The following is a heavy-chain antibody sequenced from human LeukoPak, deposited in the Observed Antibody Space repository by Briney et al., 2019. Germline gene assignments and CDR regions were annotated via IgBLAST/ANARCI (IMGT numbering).Heavy chain of an antibody. D-gene: IGHD3-22*01. V-gene: IGHV4-4*08. CDR3: ARDYYDSSGYFLFDY. J-gene: IGHJ4*02. CDR1: GGSISSYY. CDR2: IYTSVTT. Sequence: PSETLSLTCTVSGGSISSYYWSWIRQPPGKGLEWIGRIYTSVTTNYNPSLKSRVTISVDTSKNQFSLKLSSVTAADTAVYYCARDYYDSSGYFLFDYWGQGTLVTVSS.